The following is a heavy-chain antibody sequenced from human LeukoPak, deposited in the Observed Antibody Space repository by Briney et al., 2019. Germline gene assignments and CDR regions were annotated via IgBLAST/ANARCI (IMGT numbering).Heavy chain of an antibody. Sequence: ASVNVSCKASGYTFSNYGISWVRQAPGLGLEWMGWTSYNGNTNYAQKFQDRVTMTTDTSTTPAYMELRSLESDDTAVYYCARHSGSGWQALGYWGQGTLVTVSP. CDR1: GYTFSNYG. J-gene: IGHJ4*02. CDR3: ARHSGSGWQALGY. V-gene: IGHV1-18*04. CDR2: TSYNGNT. D-gene: IGHD6-19*01.